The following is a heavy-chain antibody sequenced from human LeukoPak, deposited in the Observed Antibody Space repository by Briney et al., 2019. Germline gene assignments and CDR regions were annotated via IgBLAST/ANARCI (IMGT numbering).Heavy chain of an antibody. J-gene: IGHJ4*02. D-gene: IGHD2-21*02. V-gene: IGHV1-69*04. CDR2: IIPILNIV. CDR3: AIRSDGAYCGGDCFYLDY. CDR1: GGTFSSYA. Sequence: SVKVSCKASGGTFSSYAISWVRQAPGQGLEWMGTIIPILNIVNYAQNFQGRVTITADTSTTTAYMEQRSLRSEDTAVYYCAIRSDGAYCGGDCFYLDYWGQGTLVTVSS.